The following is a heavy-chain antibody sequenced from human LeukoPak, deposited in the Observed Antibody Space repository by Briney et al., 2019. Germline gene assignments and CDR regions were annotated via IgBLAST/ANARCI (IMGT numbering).Heavy chain of an antibody. Sequence: GGSLRLSCAASGFTFSSYWMTWVRQAPGKGLEWVAVISYDGSNKYYADSVKGRFTISRDNSKNTLYLQMNSLRAEDTAVYYCAKDRDAFDIWGQGTMVTVSS. CDR1: GFTFSSYW. CDR3: AKDRDAFDI. J-gene: IGHJ3*02. CDR2: ISYDGSNK. V-gene: IGHV3-30*18.